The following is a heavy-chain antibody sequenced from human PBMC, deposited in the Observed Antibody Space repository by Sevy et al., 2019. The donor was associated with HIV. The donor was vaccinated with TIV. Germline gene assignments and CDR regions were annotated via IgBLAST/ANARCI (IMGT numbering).Heavy chain of an antibody. Sequence: GESLKISCAASGFTFSGSAMHWVRQASGKGLEWVGRIRSKASSYATAYAASVKGRFTISRDDSKNTAYLQMNSLKTEDTAVYYCTRPRLLWFGELLTDDAFDISGQGTMVTVSS. CDR3: TRPRLLWFGELLTDDAFDI. V-gene: IGHV3-73*01. D-gene: IGHD3-10*01. J-gene: IGHJ3*02. CDR1: GFTFSGSA. CDR2: IRSKASSYAT.